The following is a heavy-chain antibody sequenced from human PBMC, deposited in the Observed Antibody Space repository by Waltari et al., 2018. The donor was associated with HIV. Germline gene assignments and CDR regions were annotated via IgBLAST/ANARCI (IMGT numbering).Heavy chain of an antibody. CDR3: ARDQRSMASFDY. Sequence: EVQLVESGGGLVQPGGSLRLSCAASGFTFSNYWMTWVSQTPGKGLEGVANRKQDGSERYYVDSVKGRFTIARDNAKNSLYLQMNSLTAEDTAVYYCARDQRSMASFDYWGQGTLVTVSS. J-gene: IGHJ4*02. CDR1: GFTFSNYW. V-gene: IGHV3-7*01. D-gene: IGHD3-10*01. CDR2: RKQDGSER.